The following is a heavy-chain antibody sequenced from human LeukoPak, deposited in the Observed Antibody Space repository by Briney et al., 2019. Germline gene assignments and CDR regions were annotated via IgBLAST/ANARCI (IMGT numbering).Heavy chain of an antibody. CDR1: GFTFSSYA. J-gene: IGHJ4*02. CDR3: ARDTMVRGY. Sequence: AGSLRLSCAASGFTFSSYAMSWVRQAPGKGLEWVSAISGSGGSTYYADSVKGRFSIFRDNSKNTPYTQVNCLRTEDTAVYYCARDTMVRGYWGQGTLVTVSS. V-gene: IGHV3-23*01. CDR2: ISGSGGST. D-gene: IGHD3-10*01.